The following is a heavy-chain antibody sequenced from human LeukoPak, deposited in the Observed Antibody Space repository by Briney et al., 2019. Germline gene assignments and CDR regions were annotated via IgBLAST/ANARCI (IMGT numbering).Heavy chain of an antibody. D-gene: IGHD5-24*01. CDR1: SGSISSSTW. CDR3: ALGYNDIWEL. CDR2: INHSGST. V-gene: IGHV4-4*02. J-gene: IGHJ4*02. Sequence: SETLSLTCAVSSGSISSSTWWSRVRQPPGKGLEWIGEINHSGSTHYTPSLKSRVTISVDTSDNQFSLKMISVTAADAAVYYCALGYNDIWELWGRGTLVTVSS.